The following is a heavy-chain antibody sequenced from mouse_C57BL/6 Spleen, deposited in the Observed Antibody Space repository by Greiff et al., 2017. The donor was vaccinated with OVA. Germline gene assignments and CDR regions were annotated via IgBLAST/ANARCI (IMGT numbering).Heavy chain of an antibody. CDR1: GYTFTSYC. J-gene: IGHJ2*01. CDR3: TVYDGYFVFDY. Sequence: EVQLQQSGTVLARPGASVKMSCKTSGYTFTSYCLHWVKQRPGQGLEWIGAIYPGNGDTSYNQKFKGKATLTAVTSASTAYMELSRLPNEDAAVYESTVYDGYFVFDYWGQGTTLTVSS. CDR2: IYPGNGDT. V-gene: IGHV1-5*01. D-gene: IGHD2-3*01.